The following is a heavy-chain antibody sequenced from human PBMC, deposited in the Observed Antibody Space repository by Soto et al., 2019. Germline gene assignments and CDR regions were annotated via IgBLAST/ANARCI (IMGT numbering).Heavy chain of an antibody. Sequence: PSETLSLTCTVSGGSISSGDYYWSWIRQPPGKGLEWIGYIYYSGSTYYNPSLKSRVTISVDTSKNQFSLKLSSVTAADTAVYYCARAYYDSSGYYPAPIDYWGQGTLVTAPQ. CDR3: ARAYYDSSGYYPAPIDY. V-gene: IGHV4-30-4*01. J-gene: IGHJ4*02. D-gene: IGHD3-22*01. CDR2: IYYSGST. CDR1: GGSISSGDYY.